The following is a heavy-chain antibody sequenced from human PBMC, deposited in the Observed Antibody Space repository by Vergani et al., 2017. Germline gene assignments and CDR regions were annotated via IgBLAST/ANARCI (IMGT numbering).Heavy chain of an antibody. D-gene: IGHD5-12*01. Sequence: EVQLLESGGDLVQPGGSLRLSCAASGFTFNHYAMNWVRQAPGKGLEWVSGISGSGGSTYYAGSVKGRFTISRDSSKNTLYLQMNSLRAGDTAVYYCAKANPRNSGYDYLYYYHAMDFWGQGTTVTVSS. V-gene: IGHV3-23*01. CDR1: GFTFNHYA. J-gene: IGHJ6*02. CDR3: AKANPRNSGYDYLYYYHAMDF. CDR2: ISGSGGST.